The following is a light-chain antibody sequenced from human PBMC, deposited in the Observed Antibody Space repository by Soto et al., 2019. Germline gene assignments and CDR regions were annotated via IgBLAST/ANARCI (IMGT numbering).Light chain of an antibody. J-gene: IGKJ4*01. CDR2: DAS. V-gene: IGKV1-33*01. CDR3: QQYDNLPLT. CDR1: QDISNY. Sequence: DIKMTQSPSSLSASVGDRVTITCQASQDISNYLNWYQQKPGKAPKLLIYDASNLETGVPSRFSGSGSGTDFTFTISSLQPEDIATYYCQQYDNLPLTFGGGTMVDIK.